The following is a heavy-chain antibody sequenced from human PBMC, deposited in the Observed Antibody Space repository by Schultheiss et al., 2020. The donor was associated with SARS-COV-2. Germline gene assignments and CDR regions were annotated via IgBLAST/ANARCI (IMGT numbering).Heavy chain of an antibody. Sequence: GGSLRLSCAASGFTFSSYGMHWVRQAPGKGLEWVSRINEDGSTTSYADSVKGRFTISRDNAKKTLYLQMSGLRADDTGVYYCARDVSGKEDYWGQGTLVTVSS. CDR3: ARDVSGKEDY. V-gene: IGHV3-74*01. J-gene: IGHJ4*02. D-gene: IGHD3-16*01. CDR1: GFTFSSYG. CDR2: INEDGSTT.